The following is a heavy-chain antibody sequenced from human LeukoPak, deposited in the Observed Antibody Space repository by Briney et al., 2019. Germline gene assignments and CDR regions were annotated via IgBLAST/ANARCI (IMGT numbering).Heavy chain of an antibody. D-gene: IGHD2-15*01. CDR3: ARVVGYCSGGSCYPEYYFDY. J-gene: IGHJ4*02. Sequence: SETLSLTCTVSGGSISSYYWSWIRQPPGKGLEWIGYIYYSGSTNYNPSLKSRVTISVDTSKNQFSLKLSSVTAADTAVYYCARVVGYCSGGSCYPEYYFDYWGQGTLVTVSS. CDR1: GGSISSYY. V-gene: IGHV4-59*12. CDR2: IYYSGST.